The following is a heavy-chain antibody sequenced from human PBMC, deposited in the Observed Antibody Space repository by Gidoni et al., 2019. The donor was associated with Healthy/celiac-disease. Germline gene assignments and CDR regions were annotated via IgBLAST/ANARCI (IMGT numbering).Heavy chain of an antibody. CDR3: AKEGDSSGYHYYYYGMDV. D-gene: IGHD3-22*01. Sequence: EVQLLESGGGLVQPGGSLRLSCAASGFTFSSYAMSWVRQAPGKGLEWVSAISGSGGSTYCADSVKGRFTISRDNSKNTLYLQMNSLRAEDTAVYYCAKEGDSSGYHYYYYGMDVWGQGTTVTVSS. CDR2: ISGSGGST. V-gene: IGHV3-23*01. CDR1: GFTFSSYA. J-gene: IGHJ6*02.